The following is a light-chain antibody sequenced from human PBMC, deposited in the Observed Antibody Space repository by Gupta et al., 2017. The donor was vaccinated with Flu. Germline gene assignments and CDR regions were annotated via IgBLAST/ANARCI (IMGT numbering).Light chain of an antibody. CDR2: DDS. CDR1: NIGSKS. CDR3: HVWDRSSDHRGV. Sequence: SSVLTLPPSASFAASQTAKFTCGGDNIGSKSVSWYQQRPGQAPVPVVYDDSDRTSGIPERFSGLNSGNTATLSISRVEVGDEADYYCHVWDRSSDHRGVFGGGTKLTVL. J-gene: IGLJ3*02. V-gene: IGLV3-21*02.